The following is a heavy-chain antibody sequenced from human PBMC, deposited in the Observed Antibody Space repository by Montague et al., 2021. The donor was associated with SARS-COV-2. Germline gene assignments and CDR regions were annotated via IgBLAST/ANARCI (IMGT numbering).Heavy chain of an antibody. CDR3: ARGTYGPGNYFYFDH. V-gene: IGHV4-4*02. CDR1: GDSISSSHW. J-gene: IGHJ4*02. D-gene: IGHD3-10*01. CDR2: IYHTGST. Sequence: SETLSLTCGVSGDSISSSHWWGCVRQPPGKGLQWIGEIYHTGSTNYNPPLKSRVSMSVDKSNNLFSPNLTSVTATDTAVYFCARGTYGPGNYFYFDHWGQGTLVTVSS.